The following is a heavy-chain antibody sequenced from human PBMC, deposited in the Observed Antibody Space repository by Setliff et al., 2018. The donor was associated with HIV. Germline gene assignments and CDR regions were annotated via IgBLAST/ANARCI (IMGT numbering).Heavy chain of an antibody. CDR3: ARGYNHPDYYYYYYMDV. CDR1: GGPISNYY. CDR2: IYYSGST. D-gene: IGHD1-20*01. V-gene: IGHV4-59*01. Sequence: SETLSLTCTVSGGPISNYYWSWIRQPPGKGLEWIGYIYYSGSTNYNPSLKSRVTISVDTSKNQFSLKLSSVTAADAAVYYCARGYNHPDYYYYYYMDVWGKGTTVTVSS. J-gene: IGHJ6*03.